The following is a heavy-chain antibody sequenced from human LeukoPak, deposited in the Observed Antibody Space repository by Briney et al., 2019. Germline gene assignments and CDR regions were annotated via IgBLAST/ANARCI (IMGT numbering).Heavy chain of an antibody. CDR1: GFAFSSYA. D-gene: IGHD6-19*01. J-gene: IGHJ4*02. Sequence: PGGTLRLSCGASGFAFSSYAMSWVRHAPGKGLEWVSAISASDGSTYYADSVKGRFTISRDNAKNSLYLQMNSLRAEDTAVYYCARGDNSGWRNVYYFDYWGQGTLVTVSS. CDR2: ISASDGST. V-gene: IGHV3-23*01. CDR3: ARGDNSGWRNVYYFDY.